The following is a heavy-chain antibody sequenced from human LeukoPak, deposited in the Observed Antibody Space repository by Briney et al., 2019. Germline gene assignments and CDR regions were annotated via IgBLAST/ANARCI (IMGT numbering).Heavy chain of an antibody. CDR2: ISSSSSYI. Sequence: GGSLGLSCAASGFTFSSYSMNWVRQAPGKGLEWVSSISSSSSYIYYADSVKGRFTISRDNAKNSLYLQMNSLRAEDTAVYYCARESVSYYDFWSGSFDYWGRGTLVTVSS. CDR1: GFTFSSYS. J-gene: IGHJ4*02. D-gene: IGHD3-3*01. V-gene: IGHV3-21*01. CDR3: ARESVSYYDFWSGSFDY.